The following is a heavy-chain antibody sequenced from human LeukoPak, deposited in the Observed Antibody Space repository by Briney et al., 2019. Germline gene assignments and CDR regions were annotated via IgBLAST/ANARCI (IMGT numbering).Heavy chain of an antibody. J-gene: IGHJ1*01. V-gene: IGHV4-39*01. D-gene: IGHD3-22*01. Sequence: SETLSHTCTVFGDSVSRSDSYWDWIRQPPGKGLEWIGTIYYSGRTYYSPSLKSRVTISVDTSNNQFSLNLSSVTAADTALYFCARRRYYDSSGYLDWGQGTLVTVSS. CDR1: GDSVSRSDSY. CDR2: IYYSGRT. CDR3: ARRRYYDSSGYLD.